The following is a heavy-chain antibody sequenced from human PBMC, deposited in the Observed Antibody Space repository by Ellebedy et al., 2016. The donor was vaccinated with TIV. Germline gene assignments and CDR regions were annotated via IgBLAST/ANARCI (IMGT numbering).Heavy chain of an antibody. CDR1: GYTFTSFG. Sequence: ASVKVSCKASGYTFTSFGISWLRQAPGQGLEWMGWISSYNGDTKYAQKVQGRVTMTTDTPTSTGYLELRSLGSDDTAVYYCARVIGLPDSDGAICSPPPPLDYWGQGTLVTVSS. J-gene: IGHJ4*02. CDR3: ARVIGLPDSDGAICSPPPPLDY. CDR2: ISSYNGDT. V-gene: IGHV1-18*04. D-gene: IGHD4/OR15-4a*01.